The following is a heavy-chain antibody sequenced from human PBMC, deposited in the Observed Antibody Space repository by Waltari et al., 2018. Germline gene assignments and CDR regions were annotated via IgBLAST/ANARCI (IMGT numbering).Heavy chain of an antibody. CDR1: GFTFDNYA. J-gene: IGHJ3*02. CDR3: ATRRLSGTGDAFEI. CDR2: IYSGGTT. Sequence: EVQLLESGGGLVQPGGSLRLSCAASGFTFDNYAMSWVRQAPGKGLEWVSVIYSGGTTYYADSVKGRFTISRNNPKSTLYLQLNSLRADDTAVYYCATRRLSGTGDAFEIWGQGTMVTVSS. D-gene: IGHD1-26*01. V-gene: IGHV3-23*03.